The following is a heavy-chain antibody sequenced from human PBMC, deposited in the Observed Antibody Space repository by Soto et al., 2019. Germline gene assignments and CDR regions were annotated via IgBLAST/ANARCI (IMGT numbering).Heavy chain of an antibody. Sequence: QVQLQESGPGLVKPSQTLSLTCTVSGGSISSGDYYWSWIRQPPGKGLEWIGYIYYSGSNYYNLSLKSRVTISVDKSKNLFSLKLSSVTAAATAVYDCARADDYGDPSDYWGQGSLVTVSS. D-gene: IGHD4-17*01. CDR3: ARADDYGDPSDY. V-gene: IGHV4-30-4*01. CDR1: GGSISSGDYY. CDR2: IYYSGSN. J-gene: IGHJ4*02.